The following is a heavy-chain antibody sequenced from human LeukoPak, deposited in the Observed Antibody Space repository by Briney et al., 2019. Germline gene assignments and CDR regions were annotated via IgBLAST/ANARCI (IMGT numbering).Heavy chain of an antibody. CDR1: GFTFWSQS. CDR3: ARLYCRSHGCDSYFDS. CDR2: INQEGNGK. D-gene: IGHD2-2*01. Sequence: GGSLRLSCEASGFTFWSQSMTWVRQAPGKGLEWVGSINQEGNGKFYADSVKGRFTMSRDNAQNSLFLQMDTLRLDDSAIYYCARLYCRSHGCDSYFDSWGQGTLVTVSS. V-gene: IGHV3-7*01. J-gene: IGHJ4*02.